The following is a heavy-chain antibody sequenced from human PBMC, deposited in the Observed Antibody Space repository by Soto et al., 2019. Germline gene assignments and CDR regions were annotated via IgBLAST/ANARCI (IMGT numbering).Heavy chain of an antibody. J-gene: IGHJ2*01. Sequence: QVQLVESGGGVVQPGRSLRLSCAASGFTFSSYGMHWVRQAPGKGLEWVAVISYDGSNKYYADSVKGRFTISRDNSKNTLYLQMNSLRAEDTAVSYCAKDVVTTVVTQTGRDLWGRGTLVTVSS. V-gene: IGHV3-30*18. D-gene: IGHD4-17*01. CDR3: AKDVVTTVVTQTGRDL. CDR1: GFTFSSYG. CDR2: ISYDGSNK.